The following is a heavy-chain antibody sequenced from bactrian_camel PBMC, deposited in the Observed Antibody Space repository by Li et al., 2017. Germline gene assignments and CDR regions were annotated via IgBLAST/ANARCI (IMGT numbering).Heavy chain of an antibody. J-gene: IGHJ6*01. CDR3: AAVRYGGSWYPLCRARSADFGY. Sequence: VQLVESGGESVQAGGSLRLSCVASGATQDIGCMGWFRQAPGKGREEVASIDTDGRTTYADHVKDRFTISKDNANNTVNLMMNSLKPEDTAMYYCAAVRYGGSWYPLCRARSADFGYWGQGTQVTVS. V-gene: IGHV3S53*01. CDR2: IDTDGRT. D-gene: IGHD6*01. CDR1: GATQDIGC.